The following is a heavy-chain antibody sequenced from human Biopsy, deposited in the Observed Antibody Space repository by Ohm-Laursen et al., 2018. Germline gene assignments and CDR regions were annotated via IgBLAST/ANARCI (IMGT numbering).Heavy chain of an antibody. V-gene: IGHV4-59*08. CDR2: VYHSGST. J-gene: IGHJ3*02. CDR1: GGSISSYY. Sequence: TLSLTCSVSGGSISSYYWTWIRQPPGKGLEWIRDVYHSGSTNRNPSLKSRVTILVDTSKNQFSLKLNSVTAADTAVYYCGRREVVITHDAFDTWGQGTMVTVSS. CDR3: GRREVVITHDAFDT. D-gene: IGHD3-22*01.